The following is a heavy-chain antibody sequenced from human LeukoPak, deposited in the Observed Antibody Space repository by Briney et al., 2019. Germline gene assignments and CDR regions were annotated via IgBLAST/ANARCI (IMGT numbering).Heavy chain of an antibody. D-gene: IGHD6-13*01. CDR2: ISGSGGST. CDR3: AKPQNSSWRTRYFDY. CDR1: GFTFSGYA. J-gene: IGHJ4*02. V-gene: IGHV3-23*01. Sequence: PGGSLRLSCAASGFTFSGYAMSWVRQAPGKGLEWVSAISGSGGSTYYADSVKGRFTISRDNSKNTLYLQMNSLRAEDTAVYYRAKPQNSSWRTRYFDYWGQGTLVTVSS.